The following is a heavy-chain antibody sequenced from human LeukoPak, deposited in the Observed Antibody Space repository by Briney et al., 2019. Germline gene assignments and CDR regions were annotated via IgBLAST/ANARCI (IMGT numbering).Heavy chain of an antibody. V-gene: IGHV4-59*08. CDR3: ARQAGGNSGPFDY. Sequence: IPSETLSLTCTVSGGSISSINSNYCSWIRQPPGKGLEWIGYIYNSGSTNYNPSLKSRVTISVDTSKNQFSLKLSSVTAADTAVYYCARQAGGNSGPFDYWGQGTVVTVSS. D-gene: IGHD4-23*01. CDR1: GGSISSINSNY. CDR2: IYNSGST. J-gene: IGHJ4*02.